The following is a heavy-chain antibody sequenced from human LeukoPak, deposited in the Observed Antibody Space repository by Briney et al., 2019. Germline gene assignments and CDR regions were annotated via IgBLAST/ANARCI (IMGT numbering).Heavy chain of an antibody. V-gene: IGHV3-30-3*01. Sequence: GGSLRLSCAASGFTFSSYAMHWVRQAPGKGLEWVAVISYDGSNKYYADSVKGRFTISRDNAKNSLYLQMNSLRAEDTAVYYCPRSDIVVVPAAIGADYYYGMDVWGKGTTVTVSS. CDR3: PRSDIVVVPAAIGADYYYGMDV. CDR1: GFTFSSYA. CDR2: ISYDGSNK. D-gene: IGHD2-2*01. J-gene: IGHJ6*04.